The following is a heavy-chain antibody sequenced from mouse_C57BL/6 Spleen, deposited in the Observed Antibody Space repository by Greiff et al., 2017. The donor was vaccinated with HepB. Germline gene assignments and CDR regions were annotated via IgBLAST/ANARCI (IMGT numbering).Heavy chain of an antibody. V-gene: IGHV1-80*01. CDR3: ARSEYDYESWFAY. D-gene: IGHD2-4*01. Sequence: QVQLKESGAELVKPGASVKISCKASGYAFSSYWMNWVKQRPGKGLEWIGQIYPGDGDTNYNGKFKGKATLTADKSSSTAYMQLSSLTSEDSAVYFCARSEYDYESWFAYWGQGTLVTVSA. J-gene: IGHJ3*01. CDR2: IYPGDGDT. CDR1: GYAFSSYW.